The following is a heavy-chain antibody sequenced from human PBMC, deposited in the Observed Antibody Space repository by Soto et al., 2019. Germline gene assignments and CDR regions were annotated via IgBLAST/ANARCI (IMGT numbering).Heavy chain of an antibody. CDR3: AKDKSPIVVVPAAFYYYYYYMDV. D-gene: IGHD2-2*01. Sequence: GGSLRLSCAASGFTFDDYAMHWVRQAPGKGLEWVSGISWNSGSIGYADSVKGRFTISRDNAKNSLYLQMNSLRAEDTALYYCAKDKSPIVVVPAAFYYYYYYMDVWGKGTTVTVSS. J-gene: IGHJ6*03. V-gene: IGHV3-9*01. CDR1: GFTFDDYA. CDR2: ISWNSGSI.